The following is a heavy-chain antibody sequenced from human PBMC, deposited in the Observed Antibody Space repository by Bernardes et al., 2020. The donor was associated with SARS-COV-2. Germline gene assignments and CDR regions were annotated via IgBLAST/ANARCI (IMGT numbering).Heavy chain of an antibody. Sequence: ASVKVSCKASGYTFTSYGISWVRQAPGQGLEWMGWISAYNGNTNYAQKLQGRVTMTTDTSTSTAYMELRSLRAEDTAVYYCARSPSYYYGMDVWGQGTTVTVSS. CDR3: ARSPSYYYGMDV. CDR1: GYTFTSYG. J-gene: IGHJ6*02. CDR2: ISAYNGNT. V-gene: IGHV1-18*01.